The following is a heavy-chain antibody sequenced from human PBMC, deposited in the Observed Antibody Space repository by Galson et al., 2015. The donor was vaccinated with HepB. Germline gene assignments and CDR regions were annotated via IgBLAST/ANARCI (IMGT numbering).Heavy chain of an antibody. Sequence: SVKVSCKASGGTFSSYTISWVRQAPGQGLEWMGRIIPILGIANYAQKFQGRVTITADKSTSTAYMELSSLRSEDTAVYYCARDKAVYSSSWYSPCWFDPWGQGTLVTVSS. CDR1: GGTFSSYT. D-gene: IGHD6-13*01. CDR2: IIPILGIA. CDR3: ARDKAVYSSSWYSPCWFDP. J-gene: IGHJ5*02. V-gene: IGHV1-69*04.